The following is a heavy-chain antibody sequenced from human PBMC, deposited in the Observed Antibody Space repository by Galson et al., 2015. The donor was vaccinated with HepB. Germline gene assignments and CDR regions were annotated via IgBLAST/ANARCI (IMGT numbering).Heavy chain of an antibody. V-gene: IGHV3-23*01. Sequence: SLRLSCAASEFRFTSYAMGWVRQAPGKGLEWVSSINGGGRTHYADSVKGRFTISRDNSKNTVSLQVNSLRAEDTAKYYCAKCYGDYGAVDYYYGMDVWGQGATVIVSS. CDR2: INGGGRT. J-gene: IGHJ6*02. CDR3: AKCYGDYGAVDYYYGMDV. CDR1: EFRFTSYA. D-gene: IGHD4-17*01.